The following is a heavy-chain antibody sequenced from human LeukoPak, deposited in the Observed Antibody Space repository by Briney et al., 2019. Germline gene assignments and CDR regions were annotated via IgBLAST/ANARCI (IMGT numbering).Heavy chain of an antibody. V-gene: IGHV3-21*01. CDR3: ARRYGGYCDY. CDR2: ISSSSSYI. D-gene: IGHD4/OR15-4a*01. J-gene: IGHJ4*02. CDR1: GFPFSSYS. Sequence: GGPLRLSCAASGFPFSSYSMMWVRQAPGKGGEWVSSISSSSSYIYYADSVKGRFTISRDDAKNSLYLQMNSLRAEDTAVYYCARRYGGYCDYWGQGTLVTVSS.